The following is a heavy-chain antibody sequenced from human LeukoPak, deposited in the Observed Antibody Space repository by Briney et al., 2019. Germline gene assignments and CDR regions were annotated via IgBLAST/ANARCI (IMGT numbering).Heavy chain of an antibody. J-gene: IGHJ4*02. V-gene: IGHV1-24*01. D-gene: IGHD5-18*01. CDR1: GYTLTELS. CDR3: ATRVDVDTAMIFDY. CDR2: FNPEDGET. Sequence: ASVTVSCMVSGYTLTELSMHWVRQAPGKGLEWMGGFNPEDGETIYAQKFQGRVTMTEDTSTDTAYMELSSLRSEDTAVYYCATRVDVDTAMIFDYWGQGTLVTVSS.